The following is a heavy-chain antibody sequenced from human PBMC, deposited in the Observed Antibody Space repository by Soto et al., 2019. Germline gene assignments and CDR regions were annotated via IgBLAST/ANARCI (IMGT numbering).Heavy chain of an antibody. CDR3: ARAVAVPADFDY. CDR1: GYTFTSYA. J-gene: IGHJ4*02. V-gene: IGHV1-3*01. CDR2: INAGNGNT. D-gene: IGHD6-19*01. Sequence: ASVKVSCKASGYTFTSYAMHWVRQAPGQRLEWMGWINAGNGNTKYSQKFQGRVTITRDTSASTAYMELSSVRSEDTAAYYCARAVAVPADFDYWGQGTLVTVSS.